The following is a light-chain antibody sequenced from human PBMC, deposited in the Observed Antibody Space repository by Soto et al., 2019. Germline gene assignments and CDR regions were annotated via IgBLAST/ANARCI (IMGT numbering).Light chain of an antibody. J-gene: IGLJ1*01. CDR1: SSNIGSNT. V-gene: IGLV1-44*01. Sequence: QSVLTQPPSASGTPGQRVTISCSGSSSNIGSNTVNWYQQLPGTAPKLLIYNNNQRPSGVPVRFSRSKSGTLASLAISGFPSEDEDDYYCAAWDDSLNGLVVGTGTKLTVL. CDR2: NNN. CDR3: AAWDDSLNGLV.